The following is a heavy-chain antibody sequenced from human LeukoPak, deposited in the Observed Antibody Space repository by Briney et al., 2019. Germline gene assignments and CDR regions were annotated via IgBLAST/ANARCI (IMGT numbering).Heavy chain of an antibody. V-gene: IGHV4-31*03. CDR3: ARVALSYGDHGAFDI. J-gene: IGHJ3*02. D-gene: IGHD4-17*01. CDR2: IYYSGST. CDR1: GGSISSGGYY. Sequence: SQTLSLTCTVSGGSISSGGYYWSWIRQHPGKGLEWIGYIYYSGSTYYNPSLKSRVTISVDTSKNQFSLKLSSVTAADTAVYYCARVALSYGDHGAFDIWGQGTMVTVSS.